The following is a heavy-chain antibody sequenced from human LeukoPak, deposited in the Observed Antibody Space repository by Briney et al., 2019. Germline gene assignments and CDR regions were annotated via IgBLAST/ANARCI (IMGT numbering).Heavy chain of an antibody. V-gene: IGHV3-11*01. CDR1: GFTFSDYY. Sequence: GALRLSCAASGFTFSDYYMSWIRQAPGKGLEWVSYISNRGGSIYYADSVKGRFTISRDNAKNSLYLQMNTLRADDTAVYYCARASVVTSPFDYWGQGTLVTVSS. CDR2: ISNRGGSI. CDR3: ARASVVTSPFDY. J-gene: IGHJ4*02. D-gene: IGHD4-23*01.